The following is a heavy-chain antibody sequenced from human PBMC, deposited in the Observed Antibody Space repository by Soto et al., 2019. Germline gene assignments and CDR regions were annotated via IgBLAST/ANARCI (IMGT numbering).Heavy chain of an antibody. CDR3: ARTHSAAPGHWYFDL. CDR1: GGSINSYY. Sequence: QVQLQESGPGLVKPSETLSLTCTVSGGSINSYYWSWIRQPPGKGLEWIGYIYYSGSTNYNPSLKSRVTKSVDTSNNQFSLKLSSVAAADTAVYYCARTHSAAPGHWYFDLWGRGTLGTVSS. J-gene: IGHJ2*01. V-gene: IGHV4-59*08. D-gene: IGHD6-13*01. CDR2: IYYSGST.